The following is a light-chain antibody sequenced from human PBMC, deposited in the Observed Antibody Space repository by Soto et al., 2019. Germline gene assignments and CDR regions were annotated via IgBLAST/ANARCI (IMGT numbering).Light chain of an antibody. CDR3: QQYSNWPPIT. J-gene: IGKJ5*01. V-gene: IGKV3-15*01. CDR2: DTS. CDR1: QSVSIH. Sequence: ETVMTQSPGTLSVSLGERATLSCRASQSVSIHLAWYQQKLGQAPRLLIYDTSTRATGIPARFSGSGSGTEFTLTISSLQSEDFAVYYCQQYSNWPPITFGQGTRLEI.